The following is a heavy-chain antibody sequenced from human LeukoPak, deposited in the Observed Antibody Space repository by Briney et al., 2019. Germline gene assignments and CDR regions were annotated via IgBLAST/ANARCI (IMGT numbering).Heavy chain of an antibody. CDR1: GYTFTNYY. J-gene: IGHJ4*02. CDR3: ASGSSADY. V-gene: IGHV1-2*02. D-gene: IGHD3-10*01. Sequence: ASVKVSCKTSGYTFTNYYMHWVRQVPGQGLEWLRWIHPNSGGTNYAQKFQGRVTMTRDTSINTVYMELSSLRSDDTAVYYCASGSSADYWGQGTLVTVSS. CDR2: IHPNSGGT.